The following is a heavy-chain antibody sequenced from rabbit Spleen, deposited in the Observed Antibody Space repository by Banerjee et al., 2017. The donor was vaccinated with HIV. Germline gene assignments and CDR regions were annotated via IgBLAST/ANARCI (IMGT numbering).Heavy chain of an antibody. CDR2: IEPIFGNT. J-gene: IGHJ4*01. V-gene: IGHV1S7*01. CDR3: ARDGAGSSYFNL. Sequence: QLEESAGGLVQPGGSLKLSCKASGFTLSSYYMNWVRQAPGKGLEWIGYIEPIFGNTYYANWVNGRFTISSHNAQNTLYLQLNSLTAADTATYFCARDGAGSSYFNLWGQGTLVTVS. D-gene: IGHD8-1*01. CDR1: GFTLSSYY.